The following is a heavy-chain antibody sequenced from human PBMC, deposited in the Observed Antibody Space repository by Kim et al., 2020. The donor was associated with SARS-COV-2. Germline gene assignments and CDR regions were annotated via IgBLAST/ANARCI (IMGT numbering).Heavy chain of an antibody. CDR1: GYTFTSYA. J-gene: IGHJ4*02. D-gene: IGHD6-19*01. Sequence: ASVKVSCKASGYTFTSYAMHWVRQAPGQRLEWMGWINAGNGNTKYSQKFQGRVTITRDTSASTAYMELSSLRSEDTAVYYCATDSSGSPVPLDYWGQGTLVTVSS. CDR2: INAGNGNT. V-gene: IGHV1-3*01. CDR3: ATDSSGSPVPLDY.